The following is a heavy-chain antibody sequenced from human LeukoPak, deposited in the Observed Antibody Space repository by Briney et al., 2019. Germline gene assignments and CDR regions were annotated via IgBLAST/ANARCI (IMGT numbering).Heavy chain of an antibody. V-gene: IGHV3-30*04. D-gene: IGHD5-18*01. CDR3: ARGGYRSGYVFDY. Sequence: GGPLRLSCPPSGFTFSSYAIPWVGQAPARGRRGGAFISYNGGDESYADSVKGRFTISRDNSKNTVSLQMNSLRSEDTAVYYCARGGYRSGYVFDYWGQGTLVTVSS. J-gene: IGHJ4*02. CDR1: GFTFSSYA. CDR2: ISYNGGDE.